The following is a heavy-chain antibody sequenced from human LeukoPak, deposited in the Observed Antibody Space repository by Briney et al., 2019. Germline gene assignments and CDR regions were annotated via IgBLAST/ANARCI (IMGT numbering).Heavy chain of an antibody. D-gene: IGHD5-24*01. V-gene: IGHV1-18*01. CDR2: ISAYNGNT. Sequence: ASVKVSCKAPGYTFTSYGISWVRQAPGQGLEWMGWISAYNGNTNYAQKLQGRVTMTTDTSTSTAYMELSSLTSEDTAVFYCARDAMAIGTADFWGQGTLVTVSS. J-gene: IGHJ4*02. CDR1: GYTFTSYG. CDR3: ARDAMAIGTADF.